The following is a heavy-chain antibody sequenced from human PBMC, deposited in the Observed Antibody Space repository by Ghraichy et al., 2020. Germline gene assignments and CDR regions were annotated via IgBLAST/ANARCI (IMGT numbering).Heavy chain of an antibody. CDR2: INHSGST. CDR1: GGSFSGYY. CDR3: ARWTHIAALDY. V-gene: IGHV4-34*01. J-gene: IGHJ4*02. Sequence: SETLSLTCAVYGGSFSGYYWSWIRQPPGKGLEWIGEINHSGSTNYNPSLKSPVTISVDTSKNQFSLKLSSVTAADTAVYYCARWTHIAALDYWGQGTLVTVSS. D-gene: IGHD6-13*01.